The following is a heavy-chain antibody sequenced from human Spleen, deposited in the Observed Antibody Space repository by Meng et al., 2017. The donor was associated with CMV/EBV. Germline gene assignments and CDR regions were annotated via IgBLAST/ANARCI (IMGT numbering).Heavy chain of an antibody. CDR3: ARGRDEYYFDY. Sequence: SETLSLTCAVYGGSFSAYYWTWIRQPPGKGLEWIGEINHRGRTNYNPSLKSRVTISVDTSKNQFSLKLTSVTAADTAVYYCARGRDEYYFDYWGQGTLVTVSS. CDR2: INHRGRT. CDR1: GGSFSAYY. J-gene: IGHJ4*02. D-gene: IGHD5-24*01. V-gene: IGHV4-34*01.